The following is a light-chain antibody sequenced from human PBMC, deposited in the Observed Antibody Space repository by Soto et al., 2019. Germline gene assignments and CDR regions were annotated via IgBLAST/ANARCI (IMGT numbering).Light chain of an antibody. J-gene: IGKJ4*01. CDR2: GAS. CDR3: QQYGRLLT. CDR1: QSVRSNY. Sequence: EIVLTQSPGTLSLSPGKRATLSCRASQSVRSNYLAWYQQKPGQAPRLLIYGASSRATGIPDRFSGSGSGTDFTLTISKLEPEDFAVYFCQQYGRLLTFGGGTKVEIK. V-gene: IGKV3-20*01.